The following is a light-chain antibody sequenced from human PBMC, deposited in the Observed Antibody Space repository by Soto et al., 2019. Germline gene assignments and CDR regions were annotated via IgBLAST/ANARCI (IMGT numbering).Light chain of an antibody. CDR3: SSYTSTSTYV. CDR1: SSDVGGYNY. V-gene: IGLV2-14*01. J-gene: IGLJ1*01. Sequence: QSALTQPASVSGSPGQSITISCTGTSSDVGGYNYVSWYQQYPGKAPKLMIYHVSNRPSGVSNRFSGSKSGNSASLTISGLQAEDEADYYRSSYTSTSTYVFGTGTKLTVL. CDR2: HVS.